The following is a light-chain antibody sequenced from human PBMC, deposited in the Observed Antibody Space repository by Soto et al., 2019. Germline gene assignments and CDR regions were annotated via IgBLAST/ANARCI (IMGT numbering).Light chain of an antibody. CDR3: QQYNSYSRA. CDR1: QSIGTW. CDR2: DAS. Sequence: DIQMTQSPSTLSASVGDRVTITCRASQSIGTWLAWYQHKPGRAPKLLIYDASTLEGGVPSRFSGSRSGTEFTFPISSLQPDDFATYYCQQYNSYSRAFGQGTKVEIK. J-gene: IGKJ1*01. V-gene: IGKV1-5*01.